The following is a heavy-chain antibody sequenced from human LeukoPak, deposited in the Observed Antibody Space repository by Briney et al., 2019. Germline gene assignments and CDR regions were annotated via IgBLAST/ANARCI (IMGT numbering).Heavy chain of an antibody. V-gene: IGHV4-34*01. J-gene: IGHJ6*03. CDR1: GGSFSGYY. Sequence: SETLSLTCAVYGGSFSGYYWSWIRQPPGKGLEWIGEINHSGSTNYNPSLKSRVTISVDTSKNQFSLKLSSVTAADTAVYYCARGHGEYYYYYIDVWGKGTTVTVSS. CDR2: INHSGST. CDR3: ARGHGEYYYYYIDV.